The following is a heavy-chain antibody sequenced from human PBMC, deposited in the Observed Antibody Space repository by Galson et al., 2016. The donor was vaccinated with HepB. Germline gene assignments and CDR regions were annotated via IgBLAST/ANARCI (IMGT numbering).Heavy chain of an antibody. CDR1: GLSSTNAW. CDR2: IKSKIDGGTT. CDR3: ATPGGRY. D-gene: IGHD1-14*01. V-gene: IGHV3-15*05. Sequence: SLRLSCAASGLSSTNAWMNWVRQGSEKGLEWVGRIKSKIDGGTTDYAAVVKGRFSISRNDSQDTVYLQMNSLKIEDTGVYYCATPGGRYWGQGTMVTVSS. J-gene: IGHJ4*02.